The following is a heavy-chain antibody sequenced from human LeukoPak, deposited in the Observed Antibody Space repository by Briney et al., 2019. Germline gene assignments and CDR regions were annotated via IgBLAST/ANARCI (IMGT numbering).Heavy chain of an antibody. D-gene: IGHD5-18*01. V-gene: IGHV3-7*03. Sequence: GGSLRLSCAASGFTLSSYWMNWVRQAPGKGLEWVANIKQDGGETYYVDSVKGRFTISRDNSKNTLYLQMNSLRAEDTAVYYCAKDEYEELWFDYWGQGTLVTVSS. J-gene: IGHJ4*02. CDR2: IKQDGGET. CDR1: GFTLSSYW. CDR3: AKDEYEELWFDY.